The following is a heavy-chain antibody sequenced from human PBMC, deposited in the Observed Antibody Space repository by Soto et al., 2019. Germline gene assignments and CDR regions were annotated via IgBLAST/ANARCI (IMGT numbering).Heavy chain of an antibody. Sequence: PGGSLRLSCAASGFTFSSYSMNWVRQAPGKGLEWVSSISSSSSYIYYADSVKGRFTISRDNAKNSLYLQMNSLRAEDTAVYYCTSGLAAASRGYGMDVWGQGNTVTVSS. J-gene: IGHJ6*02. V-gene: IGHV3-21*01. D-gene: IGHD6-13*01. CDR3: TSGLAAASRGYGMDV. CDR1: GFTFSSYS. CDR2: ISSSSSYI.